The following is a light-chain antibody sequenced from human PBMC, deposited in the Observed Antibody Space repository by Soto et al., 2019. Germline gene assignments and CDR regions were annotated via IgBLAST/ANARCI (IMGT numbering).Light chain of an antibody. CDR2: KAS. J-gene: IGKJ2*01. CDR3: QQYNSHSSYT. V-gene: IGKV1-5*03. Sequence: DIQMTQSPSTLSASVGDRVTITCRASQSISSWLAWYQQKPGKAPKLLIYKASSLGSGVPSRFSGSGSGTAFTLTISSLQAEDFAIYYCQQYNSHSSYTFGQGTKLENK. CDR1: QSISSW.